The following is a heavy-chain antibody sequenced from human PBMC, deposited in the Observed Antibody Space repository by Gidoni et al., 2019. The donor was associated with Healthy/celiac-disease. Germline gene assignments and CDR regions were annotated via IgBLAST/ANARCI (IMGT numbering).Heavy chain of an antibody. J-gene: IGHJ4*02. CDR1: GGSLSSSIHS. CDR2: IYYSGST. D-gene: IGHD3-9*01. CDR3: ARQSIDYDILTGSSIAECYFDY. Sequence: QLQLQASGPGLVKPSETLSLTCTVSGGSLSSSIHSWGWIRQPPGKGLEWIGSIYYSGSTYYNPSLKSRVTISVDTSKNQFSLKLNSGTAADTAVYYCARQSIDYDILTGSSIAECYFDYWGQGTLVTVSS. V-gene: IGHV4-39*01.